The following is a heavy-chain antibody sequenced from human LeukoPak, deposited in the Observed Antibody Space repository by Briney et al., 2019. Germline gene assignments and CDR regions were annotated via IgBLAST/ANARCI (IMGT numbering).Heavy chain of an antibody. Sequence: GGSLRLSCTASGFAFDEHGMSWVRQVPGKGLEWVSAISGNGGATYYADSVKGRFTISRDNSKNTLHLQMNSLRAEDTALYYCAKATTAIVVDNFFDYWGQGTLVSVSS. CDR3: AKATTAIVVDNFFDY. J-gene: IGHJ4*02. V-gene: IGHV3-23*01. CDR1: GFAFDEHG. CDR2: ISGNGGAT. D-gene: IGHD3-22*01.